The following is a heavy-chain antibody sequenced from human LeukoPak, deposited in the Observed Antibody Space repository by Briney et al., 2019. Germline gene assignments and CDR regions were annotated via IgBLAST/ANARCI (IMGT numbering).Heavy chain of an antibody. Sequence: PGGSLRLSCAASGFTFSSYAMSWVRQAPRKGLEWVSAISGSGGSTYYADSVKGRFTISRDNSKNTLYLQMNSLGAEDTAVYYCAKEVVVVITTPTEAGFDYWGQGTLVTVSS. D-gene: IGHD3-22*01. CDR1: GFTFSSYA. CDR2: ISGSGGST. J-gene: IGHJ4*02. V-gene: IGHV3-23*01. CDR3: AKEVVVVITTPTEAGFDY.